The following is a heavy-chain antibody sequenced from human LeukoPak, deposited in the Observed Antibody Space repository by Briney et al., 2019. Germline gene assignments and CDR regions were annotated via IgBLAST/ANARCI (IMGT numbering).Heavy chain of an antibody. D-gene: IGHD6-13*01. CDR3: ARDPRAAAGTRE. CDR2: IYYSGST. V-gene: IGHV4-39*07. J-gene: IGHJ4*02. Sequence: SETLSLTCTVSGGSISSSSYYWGWIRQPPGKGLEWIGSIYYSGSTYYNPSLKSRVTISVDTSKNQFSLKLSSVTAADTAVYYCARDPRAAAGTREWGQGTLVTVSS. CDR1: GGSISSSSYY.